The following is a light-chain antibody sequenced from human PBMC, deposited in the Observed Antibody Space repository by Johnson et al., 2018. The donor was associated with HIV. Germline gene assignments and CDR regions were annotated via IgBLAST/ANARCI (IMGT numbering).Light chain of an antibody. Sequence: HSVLTQPPSVSAAPGQNVTISCSGSSSNIGNNYISWYQLLPGTPPKLLIFKNNQRPSGVPDRFSGSKSGTSASLAISRLPAEDEADYYCAAWDDSMNGPYVFGTGTKVTVL. J-gene: IGLJ1*01. CDR1: SSNIGNNY. CDR3: AAWDDSMNGPYV. V-gene: IGLV1-47*01. CDR2: KNN.